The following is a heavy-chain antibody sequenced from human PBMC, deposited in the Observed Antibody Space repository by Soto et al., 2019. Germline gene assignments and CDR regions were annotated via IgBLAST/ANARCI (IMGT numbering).Heavy chain of an antibody. CDR2: INHSGST. CDR3: ARGLNYYDSSGYYTYYYYGMDV. V-gene: IGHV4-34*01. D-gene: IGHD3-22*01. CDR1: GGSFSGYY. Sequence: QVQLQQWGAGLLKPSETLSLTCAVYGGSFSGYYWSWIRQPPGKGLEWIGEINHSGSTNYNPSLKSRVTISVDTSKNQFSLKLSSVTAADTAVYYCARGLNYYDSSGYYTYYYYGMDVWGQGTTVTVSS. J-gene: IGHJ6*02.